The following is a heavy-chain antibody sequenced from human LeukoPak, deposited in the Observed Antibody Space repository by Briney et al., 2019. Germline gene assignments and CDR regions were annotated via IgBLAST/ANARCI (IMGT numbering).Heavy chain of an antibody. D-gene: IGHD5-18*01. CDR2: IYSGGST. CDR3: AREISSGWTAIVRRRDAFDI. J-gene: IGHJ3*02. Sequence: GGSLRLSCAASGFTVSSNYRNWVRQAPGKGLEWVSVIYSGGSTYYADSMKGRFTTSRDNSKNTLYLQMNSLRAEDTAVYYCAREISSGWTAIVRRRDAFDIWGQGTMVTVSS. CDR1: GFTVSSNY. V-gene: IGHV3-66*02.